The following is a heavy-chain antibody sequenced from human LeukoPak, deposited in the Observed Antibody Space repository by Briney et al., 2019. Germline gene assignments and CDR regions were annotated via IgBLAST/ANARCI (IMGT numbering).Heavy chain of an antibody. Sequence: GGSLRLSCVASGFTFSNSWMHWVRQAPGKGLVWVSRVNSDGKTTTYADSVKGRFTISRDNAQNTLYLQMYSLSAEDTAVYYCARDYPPDWGQGTLVTVSS. J-gene: IGHJ4*02. CDR3: ARDYPPD. CDR1: GFTFSNSW. CDR2: VNSDGKTT. V-gene: IGHV3-74*01.